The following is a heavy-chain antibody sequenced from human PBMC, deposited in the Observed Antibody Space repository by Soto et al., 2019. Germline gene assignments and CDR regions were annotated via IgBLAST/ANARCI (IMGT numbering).Heavy chain of an antibody. V-gene: IGHV3-64*02. Sequence: HPGGSLRLSCAASGFTFSSYAMHWVRQAPGKGLEYVSAISSNGGSTYYADSVKGRFTISRDNSKNTLYLQMGSLRAEDMAVYYCARATSFPYPENYLWGYGMDVWGQGTTVTVSS. J-gene: IGHJ6*02. CDR1: GFTFSSYA. D-gene: IGHD7-27*01. CDR3: ARATSFPYPENYLWGYGMDV. CDR2: ISSNGGST.